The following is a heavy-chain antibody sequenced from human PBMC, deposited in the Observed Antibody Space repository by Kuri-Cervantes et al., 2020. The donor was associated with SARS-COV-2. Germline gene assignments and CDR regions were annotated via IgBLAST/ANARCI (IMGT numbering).Heavy chain of an antibody. CDR2: INPNSGGT. V-gene: IGHV1-2*02. D-gene: IGHD3-3*01. CDR1: GYTFTDYY. CDR3: ARAARFLEWLHQYYFDE. J-gene: IGHJ4*02. Sequence: ASVNVSCKSSGYTFTDYYMHWMRQAPGQRLEWMGWINPNSGGTKYAQKLQGRSTMARDTSISPAYMELSRMRPDNTAVYYCARAARFLEWLHQYYFDEWGQGTLVTVSS.